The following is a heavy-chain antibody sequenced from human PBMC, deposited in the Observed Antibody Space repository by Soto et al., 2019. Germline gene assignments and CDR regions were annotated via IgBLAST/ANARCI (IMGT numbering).Heavy chain of an antibody. Sequence: ASVKVSCKASGYTFTSYYMHWVRQAPGQGLEWMGIINLSVGSTSYAQKFQGRVTMTRDTSTSTVYMELSSLRSEDTAVYYCARGPATAPDAYWGLGTLVTVSS. CDR1: GYTFTSYY. CDR3: ARGPATAPDAY. CDR2: INLSVGST. V-gene: IGHV1-46*01. D-gene: IGHD2-2*01. J-gene: IGHJ4*02.